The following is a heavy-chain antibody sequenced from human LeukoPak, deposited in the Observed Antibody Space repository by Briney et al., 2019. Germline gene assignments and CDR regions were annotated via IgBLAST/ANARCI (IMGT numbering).Heavy chain of an antibody. CDR1: GFTFSSYS. V-gene: IGHV3-21*01. Sequence: PGGSLRLSCAASGFTFSSYSMNWVRQAPGKGLEWVSSISSSSSYIYYADSVKGRFTISRDNAKNSLYLQMNSLRAENTAVYYCARDEGAYGMDVWGQGTTVTVSS. CDR2: ISSSSSYI. CDR3: ARDEGAYGMDV. J-gene: IGHJ6*02.